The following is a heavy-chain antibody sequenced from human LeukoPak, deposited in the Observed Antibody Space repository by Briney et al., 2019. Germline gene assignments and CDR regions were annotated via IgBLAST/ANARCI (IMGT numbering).Heavy chain of an antibody. CDR2: INPNSGGT. CDR1: GYTFTDFH. Sequence: ASVKVSCKASGYTFTDFHMHWVRQAPRERPEWMGWINPNSGGTNYAQKFQGRVTMTRDMSITTAYMEVSRLRFDDTAVYYCARDQVAGSWSSDVFDIWGQGTMVTVSS. CDR3: ARDQVAGSWSSDVFDI. J-gene: IGHJ3*02. V-gene: IGHV1-2*02. D-gene: IGHD6-13*01.